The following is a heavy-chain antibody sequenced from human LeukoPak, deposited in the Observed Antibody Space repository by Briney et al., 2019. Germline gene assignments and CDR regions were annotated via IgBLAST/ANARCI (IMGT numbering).Heavy chain of an antibody. D-gene: IGHD5-18*01. J-gene: IGHJ4*02. CDR3: AVPTWIQLWLRGAPSYFDY. Sequence: SVKVSCKASGGTFSSYAISWVRQAPGQGLEWMGRIIPILGIANYAQKFQGRVAITADKSTSTAYMELSSLRSEDTAVYYCAVPTWIQLWLRGAPSYFDYWGQGTLVTVSS. V-gene: IGHV1-69*04. CDR1: GGTFSSYA. CDR2: IIPILGIA.